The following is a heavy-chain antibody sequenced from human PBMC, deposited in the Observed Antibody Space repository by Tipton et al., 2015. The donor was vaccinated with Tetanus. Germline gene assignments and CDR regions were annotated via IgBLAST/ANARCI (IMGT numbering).Heavy chain of an antibody. CDR2: SWYDGTDK. D-gene: IGHD2-15*01. CDR3: AREADCSGGNCFSGDFDN. V-gene: IGHV3-33*01. J-gene: IGHJ4*02. CDR1: GFIFGSYG. Sequence: SLRLSCAASGFIFGSYGIHWVRQAPGKGLEWVAVSWYDGTDKYYADSVKGRFTISRDNSKNPLYLQMNSLRAEDTAVYYCAREADCSGGNCFSGDFDNWGQGTQVTVSS.